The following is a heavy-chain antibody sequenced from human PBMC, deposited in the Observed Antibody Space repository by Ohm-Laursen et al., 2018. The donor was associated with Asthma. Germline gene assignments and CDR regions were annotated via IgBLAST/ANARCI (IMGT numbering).Heavy chain of an antibody. D-gene: IGHD5-18*01. CDR1: GGSFSGYY. Sequence: SDTLSLTCAVYGGSFSGYYWSWIRQPPGKGLEWIGEINHSGSTNYNPSLKSRVTISVDTSKNQFSLKLSSVTAADTAVYYCARGLNPGYSYGYGFDYWGQGTLVTVSS. CDR3: ARGLNPGYSYGYGFDY. CDR2: INHSGST. V-gene: IGHV4-34*01. J-gene: IGHJ4*02.